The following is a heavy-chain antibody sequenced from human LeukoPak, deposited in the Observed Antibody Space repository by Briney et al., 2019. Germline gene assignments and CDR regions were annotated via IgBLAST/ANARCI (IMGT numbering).Heavy chain of an antibody. V-gene: IGHV4-34*01. J-gene: IGHJ4*02. CDR3: ARGSGSFDY. D-gene: IGHD3-10*01. CDR1: GGSFSGYY. CDR2: INHSGST. Sequence: SETLSLTCAVYGGSFSGYYWSWIRQPPGKGLEWIGEINHSGSTNYNPSLKSRVTISVDTSKNQFSLKLSSVTAADTAVYYCARGSGSFDYWGQGTLVTVSS.